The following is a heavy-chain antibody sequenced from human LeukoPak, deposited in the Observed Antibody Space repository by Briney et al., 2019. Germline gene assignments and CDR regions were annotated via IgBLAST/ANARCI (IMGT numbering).Heavy chain of an antibody. CDR3: ARAYYDFWSGYYTGTVWFDP. D-gene: IGHD3-3*01. V-gene: IGHV4-61*02. J-gene: IGHJ5*02. CDR2: IYTSGST. CDR1: GGSISSGSYY. Sequence: SQTLSLTCTVSGGSISSGSYYWSWIRQPAGKGLEWIGRIYTSGSTNYNPSLKSRVTISVDTSKNQFSLKLSSVTAADTAVYYCARAYYDFWSGYYTGTVWFDPWGQGTLVTVSS.